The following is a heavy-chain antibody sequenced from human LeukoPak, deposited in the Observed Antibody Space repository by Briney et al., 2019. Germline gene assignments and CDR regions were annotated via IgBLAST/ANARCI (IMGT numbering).Heavy chain of an antibody. CDR3: ATYNGSGSYRDDFDY. CDR2: MNPNSGNT. D-gene: IGHD3-10*01. Sequence: ASVKVSCKASGGTFSNYVISWVRQATGQGFEWMGWMNPNSGNTGYAQKFQGRVTMTRNTSVSTAYMELSSLRSEDTAVYYCATYNGSGSYRDDFDYWGQGTLVTVSS. J-gene: IGHJ4*02. V-gene: IGHV1-8*01. CDR1: GGTFSNYV.